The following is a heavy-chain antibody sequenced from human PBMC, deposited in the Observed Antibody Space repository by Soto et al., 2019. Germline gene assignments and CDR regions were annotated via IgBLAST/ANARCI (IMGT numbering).Heavy chain of an antibody. J-gene: IGHJ4*02. CDR1: GCTFSSCA. Sequence: PGGSLRLSCAAPGCTFSSCAMSWVRQAPGKGLEWVSAISGRGGSTYYADSVKGRFTISRDNSKNTLYLQMNSLRADDTAVYYCAKVALGDFWTPYYFDYWGQGTLVTVSS. V-gene: IGHV3-23*01. CDR3: AKVALGDFWTPYYFDY. D-gene: IGHD3-3*01. CDR2: ISGRGGST.